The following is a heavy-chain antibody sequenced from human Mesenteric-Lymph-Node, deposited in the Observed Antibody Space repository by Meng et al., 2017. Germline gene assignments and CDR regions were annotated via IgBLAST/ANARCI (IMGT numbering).Heavy chain of an antibody. J-gene: IGHJ4*02. V-gene: IGHV3-7*01. Sequence: GGSLRLSCAASGFTFRDYWMSWVRQAPGKGLEWVANIKPDESEKYYVDSVKGRFTVSRDNAKTSLYLQMNNLRAEDTAVYYCAANSYTYNWGQGTMVTVYS. CDR1: GFTFRDYW. D-gene: IGHD3-16*01. CDR2: IKPDESEK. CDR3: AANSYTYN.